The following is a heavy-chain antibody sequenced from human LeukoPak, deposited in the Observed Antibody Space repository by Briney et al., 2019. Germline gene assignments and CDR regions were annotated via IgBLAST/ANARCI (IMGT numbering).Heavy chain of an antibody. CDR3: ARAAIGRYLNGVDY. V-gene: IGHV3-74*01. D-gene: IGHD7-27*01. J-gene: IGHJ4*02. CDR1: GFTFSSYW. Sequence: GGSLRLSCAASGFTFSSYWMHWVRQAPGKGLVWVSRTNSDGSSTSYADSVKGRFTISRDNAKNTLYLQMNSLRAEDTAVYYCARAAIGRYLNGVDYWGQGTLVTVSS. CDR2: TNSDGSST.